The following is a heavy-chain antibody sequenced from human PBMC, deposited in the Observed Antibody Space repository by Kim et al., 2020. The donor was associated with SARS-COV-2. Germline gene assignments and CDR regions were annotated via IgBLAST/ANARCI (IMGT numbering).Heavy chain of an antibody. Sequence: NPTLQSRGTIALDTSKNQFSLKLSSVTAADTAVYYCASRTVAGKIDYFDYWGQGTLVTVSS. V-gene: IGHV4-59*12. J-gene: IGHJ4*02. CDR3: ASRTVAGKIDYFDY. D-gene: IGHD6-19*01.